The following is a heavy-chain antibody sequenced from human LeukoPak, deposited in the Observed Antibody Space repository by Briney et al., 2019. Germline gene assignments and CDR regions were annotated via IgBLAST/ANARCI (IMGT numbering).Heavy chain of an antibody. CDR1: GFTFSNAW. V-gene: IGHV3-15*01. CDR3: LTDENYYDSSGYHYFDY. CDR2: IKSKTDGGTT. Sequence: GGSLRLSCAASGFTFSNAWMSWVRQAPGKGLEWVGRIKSKTDGGTTDYAAPVKGRFTISRDDSKNTVYLQMNSLKTEDTAVYYFLTDENYYDSSGYHYFDYWGQGTLVTVSS. D-gene: IGHD3-22*01. J-gene: IGHJ4*02.